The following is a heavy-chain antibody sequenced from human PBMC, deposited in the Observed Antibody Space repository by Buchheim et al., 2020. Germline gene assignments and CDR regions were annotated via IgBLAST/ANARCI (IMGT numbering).Heavy chain of an antibody. CDR1: GGSISSGSYY. CDR3: ARDGIAAAGFQFYYYYYGMDV. Sequence: QVQLQESGPGLVKPSQTLSLTCTVSGGSISSGSYYWSWIRQPAGKGLEWIGRIYTSGSTNYNPSLKRRVTISVDTSKNQFSLKLSSVTAADTAVYYWARDGIAAAGFQFYYYYYGMDVWGQGTT. D-gene: IGHD6-13*01. J-gene: IGHJ6*02. V-gene: IGHV4-61*02. CDR2: IYTSGST.